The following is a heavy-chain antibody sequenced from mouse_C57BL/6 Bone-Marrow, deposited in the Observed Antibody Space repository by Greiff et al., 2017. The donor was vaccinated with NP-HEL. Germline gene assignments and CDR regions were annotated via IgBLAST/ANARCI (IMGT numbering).Heavy chain of an antibody. Sequence: QVQLQQPGAELVKPGASVKLSCKASGYTFTSYWMHWVKQRPGQGLEWIGMIHPNSGSTNYNEKFKSKATLTADKSSSTAYMQLSSLTSEDSAVDYCAKLLYYGGYFDYWGQGTTLTVSS. D-gene: IGHD1-1*01. CDR2: IHPNSGST. CDR3: AKLLYYGGYFDY. CDR1: GYTFTSYW. V-gene: IGHV1-64*01. J-gene: IGHJ2*01.